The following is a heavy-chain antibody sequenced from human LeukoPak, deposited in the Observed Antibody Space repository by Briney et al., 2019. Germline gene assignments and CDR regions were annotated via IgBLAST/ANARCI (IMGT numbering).Heavy chain of an antibody. CDR3: ARSRGYSGRFDY. CDR2: ISSSSSYI. CDR1: GFTFSSYS. Sequence: GGSLRLSCAASGFTFSSYSMNWVRQAPGKGLEWVSSISSSSSYIYYADSVKGRFTISRDNAKNSLYLQMNSLRAEDTAVYYCARSRGYSGRFDYWGQGTLVTVSS. D-gene: IGHD5-12*01. V-gene: IGHV3-21*01. J-gene: IGHJ4*02.